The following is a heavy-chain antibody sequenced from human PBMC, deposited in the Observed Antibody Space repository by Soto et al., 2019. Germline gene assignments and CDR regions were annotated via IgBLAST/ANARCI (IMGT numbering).Heavy chain of an antibody. Sequence: EVQLVESEGGLVQPGGSLRLSCAASGFTFSYYWMHWVRQAPGQGLVWVSRIHSDGSSTTYADSVKGRFTISRDNAKNTLYLQMNSLSAEDTAVYYCARGDRGAFDLWGQGTMVVVSS. D-gene: IGHD2-21*02. J-gene: IGHJ3*01. V-gene: IGHV3-74*01. CDR1: GFTFSYYW. CDR2: IHSDGSST. CDR3: ARGDRGAFDL.